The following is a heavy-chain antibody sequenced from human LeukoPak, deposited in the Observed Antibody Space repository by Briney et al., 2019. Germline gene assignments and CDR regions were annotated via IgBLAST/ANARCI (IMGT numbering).Heavy chain of an antibody. CDR2: ISSSSSTI. CDR3: ARDSSSHYYVDY. J-gene: IGHJ4*02. CDR1: VFTFSRYS. V-gene: IGHV3-48*02. D-gene: IGHD6-19*01. Sequence: GGSLRHSCLASVFTFSRYSRNWVRQAPGKGLEWVSYISSSSSTIYYADSVKGRFTISRDNAKNSLYLQMNSLRDEDTAVYYCARDSSSHYYVDYWVQGSLVSVSS.